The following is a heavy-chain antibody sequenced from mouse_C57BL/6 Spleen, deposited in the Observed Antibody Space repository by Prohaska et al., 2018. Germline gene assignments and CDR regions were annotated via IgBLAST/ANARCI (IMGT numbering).Heavy chain of an antibody. V-gene: IGHV1-50*01. CDR1: W. D-gene: IGHD1-1*01. CDR3: ERSRVITTVVGYFDY. Sequence: WLQWVIQRPVQGLEWIGEIDSSDSYTNYYQKFKGKATLTVDTSSSTAYMQLSSLTSEDSAVYYCERSRVITTVVGYFDYWGQGTTLTVSS. J-gene: IGHJ2*01. CDR2: IDSSDSYT.